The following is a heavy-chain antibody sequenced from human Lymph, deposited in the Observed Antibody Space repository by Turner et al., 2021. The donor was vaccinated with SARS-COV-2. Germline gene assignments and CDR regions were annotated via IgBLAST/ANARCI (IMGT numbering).Heavy chain of an antibody. J-gene: IGHJ6*02. CDR1: GFTFSSYG. Sequence: QVQLVESGGGVVQPGRSLRLSCAASGFTFSSYGMHWVRQAPGKRLEWVAVIWYDGSNKYYADSVKGRFTISRDNSKNTLYLQMMSLRAEDTAVYYCARVKGYNGYDLRYYYGMDVWGQGTTVTVSS. D-gene: IGHD5-12*01. V-gene: IGHV3-33*01. CDR2: IWYDGSNK. CDR3: ARVKGYNGYDLRYYYGMDV.